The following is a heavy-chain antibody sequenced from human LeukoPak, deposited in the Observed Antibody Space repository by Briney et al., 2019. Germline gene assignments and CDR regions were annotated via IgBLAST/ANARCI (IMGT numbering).Heavy chain of an antibody. CDR1: GFTFISYG. J-gene: IGHJ4*02. CDR3: VKQPYYDSSGYHDY. CDR2: IWYDGSNK. Sequence: GGSLRLSCAASGFTFISYGLHWAPRPPGKGLGWGEVIWYDGSNKYYADSVKGRFTISRDNSKNALYLQMNSLRAEDTAVYYCVKQPYYDSSGYHDYWGQGTLVTVSS. D-gene: IGHD3-22*01. V-gene: IGHV3-33*06.